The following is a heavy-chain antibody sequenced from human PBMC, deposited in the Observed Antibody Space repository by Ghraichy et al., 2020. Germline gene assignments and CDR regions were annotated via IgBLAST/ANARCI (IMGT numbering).Heavy chain of an antibody. J-gene: IGHJ5*01. CDR3: AKDRYSGSYYNVDF. V-gene: IGHV3-21*06. Sequence: GGSLRLSCAASGFDFRHFGMTWVRQAPGKGLEWVASISSSSNYIYYADSAKGRFTISRDNAKNSLFLQMTSLRVEDTAVFYCAKDRYSGSYYNVDFWGHGTLVTVSS. D-gene: IGHD1-26*01. CDR1: GFDFRHFG. CDR2: ISSSSNYI.